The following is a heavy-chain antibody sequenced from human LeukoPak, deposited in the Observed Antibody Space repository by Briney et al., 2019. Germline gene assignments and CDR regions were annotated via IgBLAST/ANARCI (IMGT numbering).Heavy chain of an antibody. CDR1: GFPFETNA. CDR3: AKDWIQFNRVFDCFDS. CDR2: IGNTET. Sequence: GGSLRLSCATSGFPFETNAMSWVRQAPGKGLEWVATIGNTETFYADSVTGRFTISRDNSKNTVNLQMNRLRVENTAIYYCAKDWIQFNRVFDCFDSWGQGTLVTVSS. D-gene: IGHD5-18*01. V-gene: IGHV3-23*01. J-gene: IGHJ4*02.